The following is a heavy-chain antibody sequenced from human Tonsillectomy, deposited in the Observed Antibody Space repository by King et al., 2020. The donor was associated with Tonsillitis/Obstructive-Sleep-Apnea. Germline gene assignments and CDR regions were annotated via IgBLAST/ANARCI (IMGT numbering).Heavy chain of an antibody. D-gene: IGHD6-19*01. CDR3: ARVPGGREWLSTDY. J-gene: IGHJ4*02. CDR2: INHSGNT. V-gene: IGHV4-34*01. Sequence: VQLQQWGAGLLKPSETLSLTCAVYGGSFSGYYWSWIRQPPGKGLEWIGGINHSGNTNYNPSLKSRVTISADTSKNQFSLKLSSVTAADTAVYYCARVPGGREWLSTDYWGQGTLVTVSS. CDR1: GGSFSGYY.